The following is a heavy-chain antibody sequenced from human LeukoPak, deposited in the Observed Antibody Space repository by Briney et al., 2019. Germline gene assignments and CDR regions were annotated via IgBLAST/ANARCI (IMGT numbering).Heavy chain of an antibody. CDR2: ISTYKNNT. J-gene: IGHJ4*02. Sequence: ASVKVSCMASGYTFTSYGISWVRQAPGQGLEWMGWISTYKNNTNYAQKLQGRVTMTTDTSTSTAYMELRSLRSDDTAVYYCARDPGSYRSDYWGQGTLVTVSS. V-gene: IGHV1-18*01. CDR1: GYTFTSYG. CDR3: ARDPGSYRSDY. D-gene: IGHD3-16*02.